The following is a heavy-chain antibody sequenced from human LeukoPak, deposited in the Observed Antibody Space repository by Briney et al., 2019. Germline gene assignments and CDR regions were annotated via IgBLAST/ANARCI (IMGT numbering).Heavy chain of an antibody. CDR2: IYYSGST. J-gene: IGHJ6*03. D-gene: IGHD6-13*01. V-gene: IGHV4-39*07. Sequence: SETLSLTCTVSGGSISSSSYYWGWIRQPPGKGLEWIGSIYYSGSTYYNPSLKSRVTISVDTSKNQFSLKLSSVTAADTAVYYCAREPCIAAAGTHHTCLFSSSQYYMDVWGKGTTVTVSS. CDR1: GGSISSSSYY. CDR3: AREPCIAAAGTHHTCLFSSSQYYMDV.